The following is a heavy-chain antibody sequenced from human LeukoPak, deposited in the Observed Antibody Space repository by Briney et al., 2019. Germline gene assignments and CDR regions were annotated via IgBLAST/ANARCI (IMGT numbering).Heavy chain of an antibody. Sequence: SETLSLTCPVSGGSVSSSRYYWGWIRQPPGKGLEWIGSIYYTGSTYYKPSLKSRVTISVDASKNQISLKLSSVTAADTAVYYCARDGVYGDYFGYYYYYMDVWGKGTTVTVSS. CDR2: IYYTGST. J-gene: IGHJ6*03. V-gene: IGHV4-39*02. D-gene: IGHD4-17*01. CDR3: ARDGVYGDYFGYYYYYMDV. CDR1: GGSVSSSRYY.